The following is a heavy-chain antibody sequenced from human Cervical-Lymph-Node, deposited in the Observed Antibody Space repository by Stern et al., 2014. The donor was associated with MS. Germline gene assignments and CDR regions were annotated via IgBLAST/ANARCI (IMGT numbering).Heavy chain of an antibody. CDR3: ARDDRGSSCSRFDF. CDR1: GGSLSTDGYY. Sequence: QVQLQESGPGVAKPSQTLSLTCTVSGGSLSTDGYYWTWIRQHPEKGLEWIGYIYYSGIPSYTPSLKSRVPMSLDTSKTQFSLTLSSLTAADTAIYYCARDDRGSSCSRFDFWGQGPLVTVSS. V-gene: IGHV4-31*03. J-gene: IGHJ4*02. D-gene: IGHD6-13*01. CDR2: IYYSGIP.